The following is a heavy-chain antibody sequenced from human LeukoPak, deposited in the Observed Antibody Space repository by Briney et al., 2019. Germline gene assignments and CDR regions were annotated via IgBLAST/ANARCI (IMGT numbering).Heavy chain of an antibody. CDR2: IYYSGST. D-gene: IGHD6-6*01. CDR3: ARILPLYSSSP. CDR1: GGSISSSSYY. Sequence: SSETLSLTCTVSGGSISSSSYYWGWIRQPPGKGLEWIGSIYYSGSTYYNPSLKSRVTISVDTSKNQFSLKLSSVTAADTAVYYCARILPLYSSSPWGQGTLVTVSS. V-gene: IGHV4-39*07. J-gene: IGHJ5*02.